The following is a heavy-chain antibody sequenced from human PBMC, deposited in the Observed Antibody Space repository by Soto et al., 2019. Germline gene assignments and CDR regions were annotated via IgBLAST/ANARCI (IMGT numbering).Heavy chain of an antibody. CDR2: IKQDGSEK. CDR1: GFTFSSYW. Sequence: GGSLRLSCAASGFTFSSYWMSWVRQAPGKGLEWVANIKQDGSEKYYVDSVKGRFTISRDNAKNSLYLQMNSLRAADTAVYYCARGQNCSGGSCYSDYYYYYMDVWGKGTTVT. D-gene: IGHD2-15*01. CDR3: ARGQNCSGGSCYSDYYYYYMDV. V-gene: IGHV3-7*01. J-gene: IGHJ6*03.